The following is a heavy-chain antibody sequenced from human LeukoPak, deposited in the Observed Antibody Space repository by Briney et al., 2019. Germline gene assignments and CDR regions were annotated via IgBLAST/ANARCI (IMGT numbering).Heavy chain of an antibody. D-gene: IGHD1-1*01. V-gene: IGHV4-31*03. Sequence: SETLSLTCTISGDSISSGAYYWSWVRQLPEKGLDWIRYIGYTGDTYYNPSLRSRTSISKDTSKTQFSLRLDSLTATDTAVYYCARVAAATTNPRFDFWGQGTLVTVSS. CDR3: ARVAAATTNPRFDF. CDR1: GDSISSGAYY. J-gene: IGHJ4*02. CDR2: IGYTGDT.